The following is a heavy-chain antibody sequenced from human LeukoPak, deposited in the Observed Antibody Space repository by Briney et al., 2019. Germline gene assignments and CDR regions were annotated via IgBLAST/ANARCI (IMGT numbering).Heavy chain of an antibody. J-gene: IGHJ4*02. CDR2: IRYDGSNK. CDR1: GFTFSSYG. CDR3: ASVLYSGRYFDY. Sequence: PGGSLRLSCAASGFTFSSYGMHWVRQAPGKGLEWVAFIRYDGSNKYYADSVKGRFTISRDNSKNTLYLQMNSLRAEDTAVYYCASVLYSGRYFDYWGQGTLVTVSS. V-gene: IGHV3-30*02. D-gene: IGHD1-26*01.